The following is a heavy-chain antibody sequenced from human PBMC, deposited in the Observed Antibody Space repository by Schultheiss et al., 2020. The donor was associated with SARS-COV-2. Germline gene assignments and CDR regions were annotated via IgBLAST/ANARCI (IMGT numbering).Heavy chain of an antibody. D-gene: IGHD3-3*01. CDR3: ARDMLDDFWSGYPNYYYYYYMDV. V-gene: IGHV4-4*07. CDR2: IYTSGST. J-gene: IGHJ6*03. CDR1: GGSISSYY. Sequence: SETLSLTCTVSGGSISSYYWSWIRQPAGKGLEWIGRIYTSGSTNYNPSLKSRVTMSVDTSKNQFSLKLSSVTAADKAVYYCARDMLDDFWSGYPNYYYYYYMDVWGKGTTVTVSS.